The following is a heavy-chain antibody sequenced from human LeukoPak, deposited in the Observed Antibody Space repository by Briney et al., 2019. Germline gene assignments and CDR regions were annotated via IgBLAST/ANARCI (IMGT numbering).Heavy chain of an antibody. V-gene: IGHV3-15*01. D-gene: IGHD3-10*01. Sequence: RGSLRLSSAASGFTFSNAWMSWVRQAPGKGLEWVGRIKSKTDGGTTDYAAPVKGRFTISRDDSKNTLYLQMNSLKTEDTAVYYCTTDMVWFGELLSPFDYWGQGTLVTVSS. J-gene: IGHJ4*02. CDR3: TTDMVWFGELLSPFDY. CDR1: GFTFSNAW. CDR2: IKSKTDGGTT.